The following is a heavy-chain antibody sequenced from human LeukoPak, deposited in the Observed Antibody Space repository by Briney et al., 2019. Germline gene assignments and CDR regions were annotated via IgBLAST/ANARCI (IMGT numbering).Heavy chain of an antibody. V-gene: IGHV4-61*02. CDR3: ARGNSGYSYYYYMDV. CDR2: IYTSGST. J-gene: IGHJ6*03. Sequence: PSQTLSLTCTVSGGSISSGSYYWSWIRQPAGKGLEWIGRIYTSGSTNYNPSLKSRVTISVDTSKNQFSLKLSSVTAADTAVYYCARGNSGYSYYYYMDVWGKGTTVTISS. D-gene: IGHD5-18*01. CDR1: GGSISSGSYY.